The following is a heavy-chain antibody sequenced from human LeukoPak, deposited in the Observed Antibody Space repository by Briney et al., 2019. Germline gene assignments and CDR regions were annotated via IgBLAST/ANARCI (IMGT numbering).Heavy chain of an antibody. V-gene: IGHV3-33*01. CDR3: ARDFDMGTTPGDDFDF. Sequence: GGSLRLSCAASGFTFSSYGMHWVRQAPGKGLEWVAVIWPDGIYKYYADSVKGRFTISRDDSKNTLYLEMNSLRAEDTAVYYCARDFDMGTTPGDDFDFWGQGTLVSVSS. D-gene: IGHD3-9*01. CDR2: IWPDGIYK. CDR1: GFTFSSYG. J-gene: IGHJ4*02.